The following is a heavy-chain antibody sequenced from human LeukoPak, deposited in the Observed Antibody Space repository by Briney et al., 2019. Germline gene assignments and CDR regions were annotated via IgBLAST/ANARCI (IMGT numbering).Heavy chain of an antibody. D-gene: IGHD2-2*01. Sequence: PSETLSLTCNVSGASMRSETHYWSWLRQHPGKGPEWIAYIYNTAGAYYNPSLESRVSISLDASENQFSLKLSSVTAADTAVYYCARGRRELKYAPDYWGQGTLVTVSS. CDR1: GASMRSETHY. CDR2: IYNTAGA. V-gene: IGHV4-31*03. CDR3: ARGRRELKYAPDY. J-gene: IGHJ4*02.